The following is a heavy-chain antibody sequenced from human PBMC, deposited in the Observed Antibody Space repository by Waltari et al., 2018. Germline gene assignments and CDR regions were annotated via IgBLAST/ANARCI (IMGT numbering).Heavy chain of an antibody. V-gene: IGHV3-23*01. CDR3: AKNPDFDFYSRRGSTFHY. Sequence: LESGGGLVQPGGSLRLSCISSGFAFDTFAMSWGRRAPGKRLGGGANIGGNGDPYDRDSLRGRFGSFRDNSRKTVFLQMDSLRVEDTAVYYWAKNPDFDFYSRRGSTFHYWGQGGLVSVAS. D-gene: IGHD3-9*01. J-gene: IGHJ4*02. CDR2: IGGNGDP. CDR1: GFAFDTFA.